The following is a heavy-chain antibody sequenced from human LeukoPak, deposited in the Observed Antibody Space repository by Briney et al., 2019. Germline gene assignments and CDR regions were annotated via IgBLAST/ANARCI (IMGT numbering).Heavy chain of an antibody. CDR3: AGEHYFYHMEV. J-gene: IGHJ6*03. CDR2: ITATSSST. D-gene: IGHD1-1*01. V-gene: IGHV3-23*01. CDR1: GFTFSSYA. Sequence: PGGSLRLSCAASGFTFSSYAMSWVRQAPGKGLEWVSAITATSSSTYDADCVQGRFTISRDNSKNTLFLQMNSLRVEDTAVYYCAGEHYFYHMEVWGEGTTVTVSS.